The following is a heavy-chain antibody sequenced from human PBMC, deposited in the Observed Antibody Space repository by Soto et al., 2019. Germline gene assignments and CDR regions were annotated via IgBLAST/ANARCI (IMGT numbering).Heavy chain of an antibody. D-gene: IGHD3-10*01. CDR2: IYPGDSDT. CDR1: GYSFTSYW. Sequence: GESLKISCKGSGYSFTSYWIGWVRQMPGKGLEWMGIIYPGDSDTRYSPSFQGQVTISADKSISTAYLQWSSLKASDTAMYYCARQYYGSGSYLVFDIWGQGTMVTVSS. V-gene: IGHV5-51*01. J-gene: IGHJ3*02. CDR3: ARQYYGSGSYLVFDI.